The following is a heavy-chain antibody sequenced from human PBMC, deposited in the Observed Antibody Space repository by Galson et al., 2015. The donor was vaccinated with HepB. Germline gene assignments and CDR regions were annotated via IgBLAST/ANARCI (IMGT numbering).Heavy chain of an antibody. V-gene: IGHV1-46*03. Sequence: SVKVSCKASGYTFTNYHVHWVRQAPGHGPEWMGMINPSTGTTNTAQKFQGRVTMTRDMSTNTVYMDLSSLRSEDTAVYYCTRAWKEGLCSNVVCTAGSYHYMGVWGKGTLITISS. CDR3: TRAWKEGLCSNVVCTAGSYHYMGV. D-gene: IGHD2-8*01. CDR2: INPSTGTT. CDR1: GYTFTNYH. J-gene: IGHJ6*03.